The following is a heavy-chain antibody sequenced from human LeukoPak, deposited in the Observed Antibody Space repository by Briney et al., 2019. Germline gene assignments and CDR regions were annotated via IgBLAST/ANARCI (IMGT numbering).Heavy chain of an antibody. CDR3: TTAEPTYYDSSGYYYVSYFDY. V-gene: IGHV3-15*01. J-gene: IGHJ4*02. Sequence: PGGSLRLSCAASGFTFSNAWMSWVRQAPGKGLEWVGRIKSKTDGGTTDYAAPVKGRFTISRDDSKNTLYLQMNSLKTEDTAVYYCTTAEPTYYDSSGYYYVSYFDYWGQGTLVTVSS. CDR1: GFTFSNAW. CDR2: IKSKTDGGTT. D-gene: IGHD3-22*01.